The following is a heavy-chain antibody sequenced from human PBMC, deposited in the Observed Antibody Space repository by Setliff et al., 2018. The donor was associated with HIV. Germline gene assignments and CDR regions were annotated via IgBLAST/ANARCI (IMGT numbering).Heavy chain of an antibody. CDR3: ARDFSGQQLVGGWFDP. V-gene: IGHV1-69*13. J-gene: IGHJ5*02. CDR2: IIPIFGTA. Sequence: SVKVSCKASGGTFSSYVISWVRQAPGQGLEWMGGIIPIFGTANYAQKFQGRVTITADESTSTAYMELSSLRSDDTDVYYCARDFSGQQLVGGWFDPWGQGTLVTVSS. CDR1: GGTFSSYV. D-gene: IGHD6-13*01.